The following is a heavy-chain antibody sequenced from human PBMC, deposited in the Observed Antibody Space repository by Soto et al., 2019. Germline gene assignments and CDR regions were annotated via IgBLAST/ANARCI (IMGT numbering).Heavy chain of an antibody. CDR3: AREMSIAAAGYYYYYGMDV. CDR1: GYTFTSYY. D-gene: IGHD6-13*01. V-gene: IGHV1-46*03. J-gene: IGHJ6*02. CDR2: INPSGGST. Sequence: QVQLVQSGAEVKKHGASVKVSCKASGYTFTSYYMHWVRQAPGQGLEWMGIINPSGGSTSYAQKFQGRVTMTRDTSTSTVYMELSSLRSEDTAVYYCAREMSIAAAGYYYYYGMDVWGQGTTVTVSS.